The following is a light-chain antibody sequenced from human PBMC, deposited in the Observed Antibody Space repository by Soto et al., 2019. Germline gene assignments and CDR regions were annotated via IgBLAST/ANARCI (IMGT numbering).Light chain of an antibody. CDR1: QSITIW. J-gene: IGKJ4*02. V-gene: IGKV1-5*01. CDR2: DAS. CDR3: QHYSSFSLT. Sequence: DIQMTQSPSTLSASVGDRVTITCRASQSITIWLAWYQQKPGKAPKLLIFDASNLESGVPSRFSGSGSGTEFTLTISSLQPDDFATYYCQHYSSFSLTFGGGTKVEIK.